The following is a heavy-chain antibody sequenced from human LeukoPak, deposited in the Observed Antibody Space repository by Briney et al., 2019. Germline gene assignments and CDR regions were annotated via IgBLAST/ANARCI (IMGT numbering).Heavy chain of an antibody. Sequence: PGGSLRLSCAASGFTFSSYAMHWVRQAPGKGLEWVAVISYDGSNKYYADSVKGRFTISRDNSKNTLYLQMNSLRAEDTAVYYCARACYDSSGYYYWAAYWGQGTLVTVSP. V-gene: IGHV3-30-3*01. D-gene: IGHD3-22*01. J-gene: IGHJ4*02. CDR2: ISYDGSNK. CDR1: GFTFSSYA. CDR3: ARACYDSSGYYYWAAY.